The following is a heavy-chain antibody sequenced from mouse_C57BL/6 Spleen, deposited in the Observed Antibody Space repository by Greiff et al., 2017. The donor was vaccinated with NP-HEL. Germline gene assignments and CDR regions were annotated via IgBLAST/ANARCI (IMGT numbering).Heavy chain of an antibody. CDR3: ARSRGTYYDYDY. Sequence: EVQLQQSGPELVKPGASVKISCKASGYTFTDYYMNWVKQSHGKSLEWIGDINPNNGGTSYNQKFKGKATLTVDKSSSTAYMELRSLTSEDSAVYYCARSRGTYYDYDYWGQGTTLTVSS. J-gene: IGHJ2*01. V-gene: IGHV1-26*01. CDR1: GYTFTDYY. CDR2: INPNNGGT. D-gene: IGHD2-4*01.